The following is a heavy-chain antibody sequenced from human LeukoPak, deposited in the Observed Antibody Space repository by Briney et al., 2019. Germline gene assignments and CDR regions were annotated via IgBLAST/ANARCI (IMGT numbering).Heavy chain of an antibody. CDR1: GGSISSGDYY. Sequence: SETLSLTCTVSGGSISSGDYYWSWIRQPPGKGLEWIGYIHYSGSTYYNPSLKSRVTISVDTSKNQFSLKLSSVTAADTAVYYCARGYYYDSMGDAFDIWGQGTMVTVSS. CDR2: IHYSGST. J-gene: IGHJ3*02. CDR3: ARGYYYDSMGDAFDI. D-gene: IGHD3-22*01. V-gene: IGHV4-30-4*01.